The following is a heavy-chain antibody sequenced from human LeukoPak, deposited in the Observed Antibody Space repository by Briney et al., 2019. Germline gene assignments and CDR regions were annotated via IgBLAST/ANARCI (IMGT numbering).Heavy chain of an antibody. CDR2: ISGSGGST. J-gene: IGHJ6*02. Sequence: GGSLRLSCAASGFTFSSYAMSWVRQAPGKGLEWVSAISGSGGSTYHADSVKGRFTISRDNSKNTLYLQMNRLRAEDTAVYYCAKDGGGSLEWLPPMDVWGQGTTVTVSS. CDR1: GFTFSSYA. V-gene: IGHV3-23*01. D-gene: IGHD3-3*01. CDR3: AKDGGGSLEWLPPMDV.